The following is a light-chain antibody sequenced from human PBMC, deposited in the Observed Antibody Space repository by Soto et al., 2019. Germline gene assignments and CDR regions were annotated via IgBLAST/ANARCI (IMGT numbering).Light chain of an antibody. V-gene: IGKV3-15*01. CDR2: DAS. CDR3: QQYNNWPPTWT. J-gene: IGKJ1*01. CDR1: QSVSSSY. Sequence: EIVLTQSPGTLSLSPGERATLSCRASQSVSSSYLAWYQQKPGQAPRLLIYDASNRATGIPARFSGSGSGTEFTLTIDSLQSEDFAVYYCQQYNNWPPTWTFGQGTKVDI.